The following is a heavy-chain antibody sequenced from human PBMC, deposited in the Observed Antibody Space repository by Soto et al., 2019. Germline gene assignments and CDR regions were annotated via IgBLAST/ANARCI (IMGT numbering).Heavy chain of an antibody. CDR3: ARNVGGVDFDY. Sequence: PSETLSLTCRVSGGSISSFYWSWIRQPPGKGLEWIGDIHDSGSTNYNPSLKSRVFISLDTSENQFSLRLRAVTAADTAVYYCARNVGGVDFDYWGQGTQVTVSS. CDR1: GGSISSFY. D-gene: IGHD1-26*01. CDR2: IHDSGST. V-gene: IGHV4-59*01. J-gene: IGHJ4*02.